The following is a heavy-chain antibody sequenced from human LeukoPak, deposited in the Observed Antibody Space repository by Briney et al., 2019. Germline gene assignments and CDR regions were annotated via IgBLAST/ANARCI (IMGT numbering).Heavy chain of an antibody. V-gene: IGHV1-69*05. CDR2: IIPIFGTA. J-gene: IGHJ5*02. Sequence: ASVKVSCKASGGTFSSYAISWVRQAPGQGLEWMGRIIPIFGTANYAQKFQGRVTITTDESTSTAYMELSSLRSEDTAVYYCARDLGCSSTSCYFHWFDPWGQGTLVSVSS. CDR1: GGTFSSYA. D-gene: IGHD2-2*01. CDR3: ARDLGCSSTSCYFHWFDP.